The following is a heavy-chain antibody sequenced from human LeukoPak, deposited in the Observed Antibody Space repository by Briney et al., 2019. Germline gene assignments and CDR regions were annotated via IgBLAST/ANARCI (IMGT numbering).Heavy chain of an antibody. CDR3: ATHPPHPTKHLLAVAGPRMFDY. V-gene: IGHV1-24*01. Sequence: ASVKVSCKVSGYTLTELSMHWVRQAPGKGLEGRGGFNPEDGETIYAQKFQGRVTMTEDTSTDTAYMELSSLRSEDTAVYYCATHPPHPTKHLLAVAGPRMFDYWGQGTLVTVSS. CDR1: GYTLTELS. CDR2: FNPEDGET. J-gene: IGHJ4*02. D-gene: IGHD6-19*01.